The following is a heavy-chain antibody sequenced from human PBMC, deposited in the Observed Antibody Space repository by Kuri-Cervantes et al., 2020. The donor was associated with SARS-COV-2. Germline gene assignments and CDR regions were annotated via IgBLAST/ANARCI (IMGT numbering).Heavy chain of an antibody. D-gene: IGHD1-26*01. CDR2: ISGSGGST. V-gene: IGHV3-23*01. J-gene: IGHJ3*02. Sequence: GESLKISCAASGFTFSSYAMSWVRQAPGKGLEWVSAISGSGGSTYYADSVKGRFTISRDNSKNTLYLQMNSLRAGDTAVYYCAKGPVGATGAFDIWGQGTMVTVSS. CDR1: GFTFSSYA. CDR3: AKGPVGATGAFDI.